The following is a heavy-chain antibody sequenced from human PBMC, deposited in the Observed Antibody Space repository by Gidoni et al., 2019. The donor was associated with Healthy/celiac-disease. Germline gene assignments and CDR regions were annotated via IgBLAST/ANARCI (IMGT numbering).Heavy chain of an antibody. V-gene: IGHV3-15*07. D-gene: IGHD4-17*01. CDR2: IKSKTDGGTT. CDR1: GFTFSNAW. J-gene: IGHJ4*02. Sequence: SSAASGFTFSNAWMNWVRQAPGKGLEWVGRIKSKTDGGTTDYAAPVKGRFTISRDDSKNTLYLQMNSLKTEDTAVYYCTTDATSDYPFDYWGQGTLVTVSS. CDR3: TTDATSDYPFDY.